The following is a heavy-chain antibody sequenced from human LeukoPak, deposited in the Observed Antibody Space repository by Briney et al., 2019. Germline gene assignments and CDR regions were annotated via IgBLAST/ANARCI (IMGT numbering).Heavy chain of an antibody. CDR2: ISYDGSNK. D-gene: IGHD5-18*01. CDR3: AREDSYGSFDY. J-gene: IGHJ4*02. CDR1: GFTFSSYA. Sequence: GGSLRLSCAASGFTFSSYAMHWVRQAPGKGLEWVAVISYDGSNKHYADSVKGRFTISRDNSKNTLYLQMNSLRAEDTAVYYCAREDSYGSFDYWGQGTLVTVSS. V-gene: IGHV3-30*14.